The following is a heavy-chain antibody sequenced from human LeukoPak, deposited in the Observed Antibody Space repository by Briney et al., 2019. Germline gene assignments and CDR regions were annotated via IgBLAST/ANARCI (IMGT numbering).Heavy chain of an antibody. CDR1: GFTFSTYA. V-gene: IGHV3-64D*06. Sequence: PGGSLRLSCAASGFTFSTYAMSWVRQAPGKGLEYVSAISTDGGGTYYADSVKGRFTISRDNSIDTLFLQMSSLRPEDTAVYYCVKRVAGSRGYDYWGQGTLVTVSS. CDR2: ISTDGGGT. J-gene: IGHJ4*02. D-gene: IGHD3-22*01. CDR3: VKRVAGSRGYDY.